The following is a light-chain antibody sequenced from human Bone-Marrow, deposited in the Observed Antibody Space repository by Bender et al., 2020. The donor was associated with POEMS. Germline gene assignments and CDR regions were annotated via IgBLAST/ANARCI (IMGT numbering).Light chain of an antibody. V-gene: IGLV2-14*01. CDR2: DVT. J-gene: IGLJ1*01. CDR1: SSDVGAYNY. Sequence: QSALTQPASVSGSPGQSITISCTGTSSDVGAYNYVSWYQQHPGKAPKLMIYDVTNRPSGVSNRFSGSKSGNTASLTISGLQAEDEADYYCSSSQVFGTGTKVTVL. CDR3: SSSQV.